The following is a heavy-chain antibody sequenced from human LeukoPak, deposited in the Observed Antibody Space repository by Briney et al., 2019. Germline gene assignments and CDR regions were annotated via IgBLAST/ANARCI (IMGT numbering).Heavy chain of an antibody. CDR3: AKPPSGLVVPAAIVN. D-gene: IGHD2-2*01. CDR1: GYTFTSYG. V-gene: IGHV1-18*01. Sequence: GASVKVSCKASGYTFTSYGISWVRQAPGQGLEWMGWISAYNGNTNYAQKLQGRVTMTTDTSTSTAYMELRSLRSDDTAVYYCAKPPSGLVVPAAIVNWGQGTLVTVSS. CDR2: ISAYNGNT. J-gene: IGHJ4*02.